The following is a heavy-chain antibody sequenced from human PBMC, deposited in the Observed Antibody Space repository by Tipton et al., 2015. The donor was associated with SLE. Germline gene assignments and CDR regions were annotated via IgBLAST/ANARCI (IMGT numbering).Heavy chain of an antibody. J-gene: IGHJ3*02. Sequence: LRLSCTVSGGSISSGDYYWSWIRQPPGKGLEWIGYIYYSGNINYNPSLKSRVTISVDTSKNQFSLKLSSVTAADTAVYYCARIASDAFDIWGQGTMVTVSS. CDR2: IYYSGNI. D-gene: IGHD3-22*01. CDR1: GGSISSGDYY. V-gene: IGHV4-61*08. CDR3: ARIASDAFDI.